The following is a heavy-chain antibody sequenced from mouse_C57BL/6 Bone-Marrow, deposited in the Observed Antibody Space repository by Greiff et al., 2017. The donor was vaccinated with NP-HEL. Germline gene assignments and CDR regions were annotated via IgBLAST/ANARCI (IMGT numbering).Heavy chain of an antibody. CDR1: GFTFTDYY. Sequence: EVKVVESGGGLVQPGGSLSLSCAASGFTFTDYYMSWVRQPPGKALEWLGFIRNKANGYTTEYSASVKGRFTISRDNSQSILYLQMNALRAEDSATYYCARYPSHYSNYWYFDVWGTGTTVTVSS. CDR2: IRNKANGYTT. J-gene: IGHJ1*03. V-gene: IGHV7-3*01. D-gene: IGHD2-5*01. CDR3: ARYPSHYSNYWYFDV.